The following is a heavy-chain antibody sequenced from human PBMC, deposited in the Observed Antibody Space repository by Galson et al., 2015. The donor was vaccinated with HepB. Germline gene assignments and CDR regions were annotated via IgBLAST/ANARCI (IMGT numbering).Heavy chain of an antibody. D-gene: IGHD3-10*01. CDR1: GGTFSSYA. CDR2: IIPIFGEA. J-gene: IGHJ5*02. V-gene: IGHV1-69*13. CDR3: AKDEGRGNYGSGSYYQIPTSWFDP. Sequence: SVKVSCKASGGTFSSYAISWLRQAPGHGLEWMGGIIPIFGEANYAQKFQGRITITADEPTSTAFMELSSLSSDDTAVYYCAKDEGRGNYGSGSYYQIPTSWFDPWGQGTLVTVSS.